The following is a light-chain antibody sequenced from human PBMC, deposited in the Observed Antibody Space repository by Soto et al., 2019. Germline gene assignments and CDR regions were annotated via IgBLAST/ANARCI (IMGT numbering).Light chain of an antibody. J-gene: IGLJ1*01. Sequence: QSVLTQPASVSGSPGQSIAISCTGTSSDVGGYTYVSWYQQHPGKAPKLMIYDVSSRPSGVSDRFSGSKSGNTASLTISGLQSEDEADYYCSSYTRTHSYVFGTGTKVTV. CDR1: SSDVGGYTY. V-gene: IGLV2-14*01. CDR2: DVS. CDR3: SSYTRTHSYV.